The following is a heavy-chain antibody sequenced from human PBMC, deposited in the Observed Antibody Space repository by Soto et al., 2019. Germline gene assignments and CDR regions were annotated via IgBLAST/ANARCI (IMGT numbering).Heavy chain of an antibody. CDR3: ARDPRFCISTSCDTYYYYGMDV. CDR1: GYTFSSYW. CDR2: IDIDGSST. V-gene: IGHV3-74*01. D-gene: IGHD2-2*01. Sequence: PGGSLRLSCEASGYTFSSYWMHWVRQAPGKGLVWVSRIDIDGSSTTYADSVKGRFTISRDNAKNTLYLQMNSLRAEDTAVYYCARDPRFCISTSCDTYYYYGMDVWGQGTTVTVSS. J-gene: IGHJ6*02.